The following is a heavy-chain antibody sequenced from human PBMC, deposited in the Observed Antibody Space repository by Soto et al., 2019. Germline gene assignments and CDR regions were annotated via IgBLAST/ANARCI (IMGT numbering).Heavy chain of an antibody. D-gene: IGHD3-10*01. CDR2: ISSSGSYI. CDR3: ASLSRFALDF. CDR1: GFSFNTYT. V-gene: IGHV3-21*01. J-gene: IGHJ4*02. Sequence: EVQLVESGGGLVKPGGSLRLSCAASGFSFNTYTMNWVRQAPGKGLEWVSSISSSGSYIYYTDSVKGRLTISRDNAKNSLYLQMDSLRAEDTAVYYCASLSRFALDFWGQGTPVTVSS.